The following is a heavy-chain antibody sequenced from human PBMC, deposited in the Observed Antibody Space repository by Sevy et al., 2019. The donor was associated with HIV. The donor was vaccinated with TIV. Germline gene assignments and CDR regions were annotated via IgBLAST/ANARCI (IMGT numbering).Heavy chain of an antibody. D-gene: IGHD6-19*01. J-gene: IGHJ4*02. CDR1: GFTFSSFS. CDR3: AKGWQQWPTDY. V-gene: IGHV3-23*01. Sequence: GGSLRLSCAASGFTFSSFSMSWVRQAPGKGLEWISTITDTGNTYYTDSLKGRFSISRDNSKNTLFLQINSLRTEDTAVYYCAKGWQQWPTDYWGQGTLVTVSS. CDR2: ITDTGNT.